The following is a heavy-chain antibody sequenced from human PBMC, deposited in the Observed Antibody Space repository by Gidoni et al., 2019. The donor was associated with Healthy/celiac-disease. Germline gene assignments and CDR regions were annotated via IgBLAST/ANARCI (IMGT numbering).Heavy chain of an antibody. Sequence: QVQLVESGGGVVQPGRSLRRSCAAFGFTFSRYAMHWVRQAPGKGLEWVAVMSYDGSNKYYADSVKGRFTISRDNSKNTLYLQMNSLRAEDTAVYYCAREGNYYYYMDVWGKGTTVTVSS. CDR3: AREGNYYYYMDV. V-gene: IGHV3-30-3*01. CDR2: MSYDGSNK. J-gene: IGHJ6*03. CDR1: GFTFSRYA.